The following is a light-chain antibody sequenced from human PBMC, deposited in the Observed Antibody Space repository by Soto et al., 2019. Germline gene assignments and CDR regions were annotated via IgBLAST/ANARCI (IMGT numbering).Light chain of an antibody. V-gene: IGKV1-39*01. J-gene: IGKJ1*01. Sequence: DIQMTQSPSSLSASVGDSVTITCRASQSITSYLNWYQQKPGKAPKLLIFAASSLQSGVPSRFSGSVSGTGTDFTLTISSLQPEDFATYYCQQSYSTPRTFGQGTKVDIK. CDR1: QSITSY. CDR3: QQSYSTPRT. CDR2: AAS.